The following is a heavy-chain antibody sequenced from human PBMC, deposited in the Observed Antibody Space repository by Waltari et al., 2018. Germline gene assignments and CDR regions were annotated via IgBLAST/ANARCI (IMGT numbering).Heavy chain of an antibody. CDR3: AAISGWSRGNYAMDV. J-gene: IGHJ6*02. V-gene: IGHV1-18*01. CDR2: IGADSGNT. CDR1: GYTSINSG. Sequence: LQLVQSGGEVKKPGASVKVPCKASGYTSINSGISWVRQAPGQGLEWMGGIGADSGNTDYAQKFQGRVTMTTDTSTGTVYVDLRSLRSDDTAVYYCAAISGWSRGNYAMDVWGQGTTVTVSS. D-gene: IGHD3-16*01.